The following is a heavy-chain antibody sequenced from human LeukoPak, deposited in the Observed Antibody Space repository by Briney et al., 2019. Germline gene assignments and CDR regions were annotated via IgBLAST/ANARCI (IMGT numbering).Heavy chain of an antibody. V-gene: IGHV3-23*01. J-gene: IGHJ4*02. CDR3: AKASYDFWSGYLDY. Sequence: GGSLRLSCAASGFTFSSYAMSWVRQAPGKGLEWVSAISGSGGSTYYADSVKGRFTISRDNSKNTLYLQMNSLRAEDTAVYYCAKASYDFWSGYLDYWGQGALVTVSS. CDR2: ISGSGGST. CDR1: GFTFSSYA. D-gene: IGHD3-3*01.